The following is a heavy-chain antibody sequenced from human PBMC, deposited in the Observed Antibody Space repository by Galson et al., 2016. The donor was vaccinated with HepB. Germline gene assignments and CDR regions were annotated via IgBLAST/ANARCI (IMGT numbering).Heavy chain of an antibody. V-gene: IGHV1-69*13. Sequence: SVKVSCKASGGTFSSYTISWVRQAPGQGLEWMGGIIPIFGTTNYAQKFQGRVTITADESTSTAYRELSSLRSEDTAVYYCARGFIAAVGWFDPWGQGTLVTVSS. J-gene: IGHJ5*02. CDR3: ARGFIAAVGWFDP. D-gene: IGHD6-13*01. CDR2: IIPIFGTT. CDR1: GGTFSSYT.